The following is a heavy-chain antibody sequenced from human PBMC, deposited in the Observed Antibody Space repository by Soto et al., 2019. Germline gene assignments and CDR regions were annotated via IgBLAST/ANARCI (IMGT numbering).Heavy chain of an antibody. CDR3: ARGHEYGGNSDAFDV. CDR1: GGTFKTES. Sequence: QVHLVQSGAEVKKPGSSVKVSCKYSGGTFKTESINWVRQAPGQGLEWMGNILPVFDTADYAPKFQGRVTITADQATRTAYMELSSLRSPDTALYFCARGHEYGGNSDAFDVWGQGTMVTVSS. J-gene: IGHJ3*01. D-gene: IGHD4-17*01. V-gene: IGHV1-69*13. CDR2: ILPVFDTA.